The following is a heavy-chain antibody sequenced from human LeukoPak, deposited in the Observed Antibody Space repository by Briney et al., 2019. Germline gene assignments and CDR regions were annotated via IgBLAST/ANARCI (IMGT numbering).Heavy chain of an antibody. V-gene: IGHV1-18*01. J-gene: IGHJ6*03. CDR1: GYTFTSYG. CDR3: ARVLESQYYYYYYMDV. Sequence: ASVKVSCKASGYTFTSYGISWVRQAPGQGLEWMGWISAYNGNTNYAQKLQGRVTMTTDTSTSTAYMELRSLRSVDTAVYYCARVLESQYYYYYYMDVWGKGTTVTVSS. CDR2: ISAYNGNT. D-gene: IGHD3-3*01.